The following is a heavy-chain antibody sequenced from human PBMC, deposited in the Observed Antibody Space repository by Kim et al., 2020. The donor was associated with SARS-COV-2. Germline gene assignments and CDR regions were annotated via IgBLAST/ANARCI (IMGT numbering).Heavy chain of an antibody. V-gene: IGHV3-30*04. Sequence: GGSLRLSCAASGFTFSSYAMHWVRQAPGKGLEWVAIISYDGSNKYYADSVKGRFTISRDNSKNTLFLQMNSLRAEDTAVYYCARDNSRHTYYDILTGYNPIAFDIWGQGTMVTVSS. CDR2: ISYDGSNK. CDR1: GFTFSSYA. CDR3: ARDNSRHTYYDILTGYNPIAFDI. D-gene: IGHD3-9*01. J-gene: IGHJ3*02.